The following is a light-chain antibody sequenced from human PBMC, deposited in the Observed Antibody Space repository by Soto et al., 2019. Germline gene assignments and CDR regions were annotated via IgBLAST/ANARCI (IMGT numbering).Light chain of an antibody. V-gene: IGKV1-8*01. J-gene: IGKJ1*01. CDR3: QQYYSYPRT. Sequence: AIRMTQSPSSFSASTGDRVTITCRASQGSSSYLAWYQQKPGKAPKLLIYAASTLQSGVPSRFSGSGSGTDFTLTISCLQSEDFATYSCQQYYSYPRTFGQGTKVEIK. CDR1: QGSSSY. CDR2: AAS.